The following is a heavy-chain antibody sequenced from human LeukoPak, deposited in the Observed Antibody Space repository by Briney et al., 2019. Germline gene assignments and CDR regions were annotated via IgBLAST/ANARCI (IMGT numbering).Heavy chain of an antibody. CDR2: IYYSGST. V-gene: IGHV4-34*01. CDR3: ARESYDFWSGYYQGPYWLDP. D-gene: IGHD3-3*01. J-gene: IGHJ5*02. Sequence: SETLSLTCAVYGGSFSGYYWSWIRQPPGKGLEWIGSIYYSGSTYYNPSLKSRVTISVDTSKNQFSLKLSSVTAADTAVYYCARESYDFWSGYYQGPYWLDPWGQGTLVTVSS. CDR1: GGSFSGYY.